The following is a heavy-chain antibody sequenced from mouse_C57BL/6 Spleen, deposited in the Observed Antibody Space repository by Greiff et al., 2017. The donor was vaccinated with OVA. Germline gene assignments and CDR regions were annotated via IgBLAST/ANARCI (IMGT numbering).Heavy chain of an antibody. V-gene: IGHV1-82*01. J-gene: IGHJ4*01. Sequence: QVQLKQSGPELVKPGASVKISCKASGYAFSSSWMNWVKQRPGKGLEWIGRIYPGDGDTNYNGKFKGKATLTADKSSSTAYMQLSSLTSEDSAVYFCARSVVEDYYAMDYWGQGTSVTVSS. CDR2: IYPGDGDT. CDR1: GYAFSSSW. D-gene: IGHD1-1*01. CDR3: ARSVVEDYYAMDY.